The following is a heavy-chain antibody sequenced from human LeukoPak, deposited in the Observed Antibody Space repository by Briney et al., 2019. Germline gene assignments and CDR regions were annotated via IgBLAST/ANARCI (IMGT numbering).Heavy chain of an antibody. J-gene: IGHJ5*02. V-gene: IGHV1-2*02. Sequence: GASVKVSFKASGYTFTVYYMHWVRQAPGQGREWMGWINPNSGGTNYTQKFQGGVTITRDTSISTAYMELSRLRSDDTAVYYCARDRRGIAVAGRPRWFDPWGQGTLVTVSS. CDR1: GYTFTVYY. CDR2: INPNSGGT. CDR3: ARDRRGIAVAGRPRWFDP. D-gene: IGHD6-19*01.